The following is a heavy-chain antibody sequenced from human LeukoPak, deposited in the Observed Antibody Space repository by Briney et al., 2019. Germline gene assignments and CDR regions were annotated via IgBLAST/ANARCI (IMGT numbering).Heavy chain of an antibody. J-gene: IGHJ3*02. Sequence: PSETLSLTCTVSGGSISSTSYYWGWIRQPPGKGLEWSGSIYYSGATYYNPSIKSRATIYVDTAAIQFSLKLSSVTAADTAMYYCARHPIVAGSGSYAFDIWGQGTMVTVSS. D-gene: IGHD1-26*01. CDR3: ARHPIVAGSGSYAFDI. CDR1: GGSISSTSYY. CDR2: IYYSGAT. V-gene: IGHV4-39*01.